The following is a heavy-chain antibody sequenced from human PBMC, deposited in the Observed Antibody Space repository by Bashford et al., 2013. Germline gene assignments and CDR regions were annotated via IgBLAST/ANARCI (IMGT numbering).Heavy chain of an antibody. D-gene: IGHD6-13*01. CDR2: ISSSSSYI. V-gene: IGHV3-21*01. CDR3: ARGIAAAVTYYYGMDV. CDR1: GFTFSSYS. J-gene: IGHJ6*02. Sequence: GSLRLSCAASGFTFSSYSMNWVRQAPGKGLEWVSSISSSSSYIYYADSVKGRFTISRDNAKNSLYLQMNSLRAEDTAVYYCARGIAAAVTYYYGMDVWGQGTTVTVSS.